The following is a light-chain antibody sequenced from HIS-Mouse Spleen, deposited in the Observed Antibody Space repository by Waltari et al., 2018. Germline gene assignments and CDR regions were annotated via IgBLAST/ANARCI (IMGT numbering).Light chain of an antibody. Sequence: DIQLTQSPSFLSASVGDRVTITCRASQGISSYLAWYQQKPGKAPKLLIYAASTLQSGGPTRFSDSGSGTEFTLTISSLQPEDFATYYCQQLNSYPPTFGQGTKVEIK. CDR2: AAS. J-gene: IGKJ1*01. CDR1: QGISSY. V-gene: IGKV1-9*01. CDR3: QQLNSYPPT.